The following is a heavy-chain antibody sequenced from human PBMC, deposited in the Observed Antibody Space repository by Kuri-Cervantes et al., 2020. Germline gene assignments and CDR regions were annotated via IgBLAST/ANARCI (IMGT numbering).Heavy chain of an antibody. Sequence: GESLKIXXAASGXXCSNYGMNWVRKAXGKGXEWVEXIWXDESNTYYADSVKGXXTISRDXSKXTLYLQXXSLRAEDTXXXYCARDPRXXSMGVYWGQGTLVTVSS. CDR3: ARDPRXXSMGVY. CDR1: GXXCSNYG. CDR2: IWXDESNT. V-gene: IGHV3-33*01. D-gene: IGHD3-16*01. J-gene: IGHJ4*02.